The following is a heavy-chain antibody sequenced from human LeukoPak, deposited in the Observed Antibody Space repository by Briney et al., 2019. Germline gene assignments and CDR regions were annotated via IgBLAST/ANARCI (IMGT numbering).Heavy chain of an antibody. CDR1: GFAFSTYA. D-gene: IGHD3-10*01. Sequence: GGSLRLSCAASGFAFSTYAMHWVRQAPGKGLEWVAVISYDGSVKYYADSVKGRFTISRDNSKNTLYLQMNSLRSDTAVYYCARGGSYYGSGSYYGMDVWGQGTTVTVSS. V-gene: IGHV3-30-3*01. J-gene: IGHJ6*02. CDR2: ISYDGSVK. CDR3: ARGGSYYGSGSYYGMDV.